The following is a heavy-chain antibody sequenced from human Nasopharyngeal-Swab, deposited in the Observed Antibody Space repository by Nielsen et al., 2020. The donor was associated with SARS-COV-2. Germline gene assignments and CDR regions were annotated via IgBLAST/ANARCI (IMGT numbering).Heavy chain of an antibody. CDR1: GGSISSSSYY. D-gene: IGHD6-13*01. CDR2: IYYSGST. CDR3: ARLLNIADPYYFDY. V-gene: IGHV4-39*07. J-gene: IGHJ4*02. Sequence: GSLRLSCTVSGGSISSSSYYWGWIRQPPGKGLEWIGSIYYSGSTYYNPSLKSRVTISVDTSKNQFSLKLSSVTAADTAVYYCARLLNIADPYYFDYWGQGTLVTVSS.